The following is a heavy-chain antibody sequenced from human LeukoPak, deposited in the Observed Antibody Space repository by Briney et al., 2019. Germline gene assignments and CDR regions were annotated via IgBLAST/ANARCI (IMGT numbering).Heavy chain of an antibody. CDR2: IYYSGST. V-gene: IGHV4-39*01. D-gene: IGHD3-9*01. Sequence: PSETLSLTCTVSGGSISSSSYFWAWIRQPPGKGLEWIGSIYYSGSTYYNPSLNSRVTISVDTSKNQFSLNLSSVTAADTAVYYCARLTGYSSESWFDPWGQGTLVTVSS. CDR3: ARLTGYSSESWFDP. CDR1: GGSISSSSYF. J-gene: IGHJ5*02.